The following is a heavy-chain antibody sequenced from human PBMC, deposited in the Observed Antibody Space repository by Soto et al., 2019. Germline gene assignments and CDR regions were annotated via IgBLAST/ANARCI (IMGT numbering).Heavy chain of an antibody. CDR3: ATDSGIAVAGNYYYGMDV. J-gene: IGHJ6*02. CDR1: GYSFTSYW. Sequence: GESLKISCKGSGYSFTSYWIGWVRQMPGKGLEWMGIIYPGDSDTRYSPFFQGQVTISADKSISTAYLPWSSLKASDTAMYYCATDSGIAVAGNYYYGMDVWGQGTTVTVSS. V-gene: IGHV5-51*01. D-gene: IGHD6-19*01. CDR2: IYPGDSDT.